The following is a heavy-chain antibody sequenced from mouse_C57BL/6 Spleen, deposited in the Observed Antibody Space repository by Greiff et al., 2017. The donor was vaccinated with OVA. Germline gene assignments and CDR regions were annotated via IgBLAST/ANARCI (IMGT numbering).Heavy chain of an antibody. D-gene: IGHD2-2*01. CDR2: ISDGGSYT. CDR1: GFTFSSYA. J-gene: IGHJ4*01. Sequence: EVKLMESGGGLVKPGGSLKLSCAASGFTFSSYAMSWVRQTPEKRLEWVATISDGGSYTYYPDSVKGRFTISRDNAKNTLYLQMSSLKSEDTAMYYCANGYYDAMDYWGQGTSVTVSS. CDR3: ANGYYDAMDY. V-gene: IGHV5-6*03.